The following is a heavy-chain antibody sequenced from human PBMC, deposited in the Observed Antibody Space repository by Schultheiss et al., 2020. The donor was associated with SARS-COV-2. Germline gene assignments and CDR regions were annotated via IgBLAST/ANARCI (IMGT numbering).Heavy chain of an antibody. D-gene: IGHD6-19*01. V-gene: IGHV3-23*01. Sequence: GGSLRLSCAASGFIFSAYDMTWVRQTPGKGLEWVSLINGGSGDNTNYADSVKGRFIISRDNSRNTLYLQMDSLRADDTAVYYCATSEAVAYPFDYWGQGTLVTVSS. CDR3: ATSEAVAYPFDY. CDR2: INGGSGDNT. J-gene: IGHJ4*02. CDR1: GFIFSAYD.